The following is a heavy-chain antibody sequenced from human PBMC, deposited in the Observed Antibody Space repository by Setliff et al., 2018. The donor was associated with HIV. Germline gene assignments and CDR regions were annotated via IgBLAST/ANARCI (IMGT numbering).Heavy chain of an antibody. CDR1: GYSISSGYY. J-gene: IGHJ4*02. Sequence: SETLSLTCAVSGYSISSGYYWGWIRQPPGKGLEWIGSISDSVNTFYNPSLKSRVTISVDTSKNQFSLNLSSVTAADTAVYYCARSAYDSSGLPYWGQGTRVTVSS. V-gene: IGHV4-38-2*01. CDR3: ARSAYDSSGLPY. CDR2: ISDSVNT. D-gene: IGHD3-22*01.